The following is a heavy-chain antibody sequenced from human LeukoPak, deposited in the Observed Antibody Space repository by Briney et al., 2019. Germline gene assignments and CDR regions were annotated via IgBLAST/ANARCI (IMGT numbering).Heavy chain of an antibody. Sequence: SETLSLTCTVSGGSISSYYWSWIRQPAGKGLEWIGRIYTSGSTNYNPSPKSRVTMSVDTSKNQFSLKLSSVTAADTAVYYCARGPNEYSSSYPLDYWGQGTLVTVSS. CDR3: ARGPNEYSSSYPLDY. D-gene: IGHD6-6*01. J-gene: IGHJ4*02. CDR1: GGSISSYY. CDR2: IYTSGST. V-gene: IGHV4-4*07.